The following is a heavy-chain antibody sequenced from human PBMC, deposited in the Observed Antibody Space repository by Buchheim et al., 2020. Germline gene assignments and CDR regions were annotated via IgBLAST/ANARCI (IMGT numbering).Heavy chain of an antibody. Sequence: QIQLVQSGAEVKKPGASVKVSCKTSGYTFTSYGIIWVRQAPGQGLEWMGWISPYNGNTNYAQNLQGRVTMTTDTSTSTAYMEVRSLRSDDTAVYYCARDGDILTGYYNSDDAFDTWGQGT. V-gene: IGHV1-18*01. CDR3: ARDGDILTGYYNSDDAFDT. CDR1: GYTFTSYG. J-gene: IGHJ3*02. CDR2: ISPYNGNT. D-gene: IGHD3-9*01.